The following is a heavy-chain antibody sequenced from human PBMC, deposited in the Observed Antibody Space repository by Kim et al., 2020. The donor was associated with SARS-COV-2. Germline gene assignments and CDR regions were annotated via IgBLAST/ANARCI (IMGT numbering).Heavy chain of an antibody. D-gene: IGHD3-10*01. CDR2: ISSSSSII. CDR3: ARDNYDGSGSYYNY. Sequence: GGSLRLSCAASGFTFSTYSMNWVRQAPGKGLEWVSYISSSSSIIYYADSVKGRFTISRDNAKNTLYLQMNSLTDEDTAVYYCARDNYDGSGSYYNYWGQGTLVTVSS. CDR1: GFTFSTYS. J-gene: IGHJ4*02. V-gene: IGHV3-48*02.